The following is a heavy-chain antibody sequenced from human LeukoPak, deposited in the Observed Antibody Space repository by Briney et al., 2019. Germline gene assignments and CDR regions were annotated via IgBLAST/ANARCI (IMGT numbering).Heavy chain of an antibody. J-gene: IGHJ6*03. Sequence: GASVKVSCKASGYTFTSYDINWVRQATGQGLEWMGWMNPNSGNTGYAQKFQGRVTMTRNTSISTAYMELSSLRSEDTAVYYCARAYSSSWYGYYYYYMDVWGKGTTVTISS. V-gene: IGHV1-8*01. CDR1: GYTFTSYD. CDR2: MNPNSGNT. CDR3: ARAYSSSWYGYYYYYMDV. D-gene: IGHD6-13*01.